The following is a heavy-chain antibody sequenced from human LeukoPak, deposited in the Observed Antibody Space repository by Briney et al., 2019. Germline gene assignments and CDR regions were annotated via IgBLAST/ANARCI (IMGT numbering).Heavy chain of an antibody. D-gene: IGHD6-19*01. Sequence: QPGGSLRLSCAASGFTFSSYAMHWVRQAPGKGLEWVAVISYDGSNKYYADSVKGRFTISRDNSKNTLYLQMSSLRAEDTAVYYCARDRGIAVAGPVDYWGQGTLVTVSS. CDR2: ISYDGSNK. J-gene: IGHJ4*02. CDR1: GFTFSSYA. CDR3: ARDRGIAVAGPVDY. V-gene: IGHV3-30-3*01.